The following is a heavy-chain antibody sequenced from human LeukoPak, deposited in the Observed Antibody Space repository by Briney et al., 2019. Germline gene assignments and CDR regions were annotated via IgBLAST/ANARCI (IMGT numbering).Heavy chain of an antibody. D-gene: IGHD2-21*01. CDR1: GYTFTSYG. V-gene: IGHV1-18*01. CDR3: ARVGCGGECYLYYFDY. J-gene: IGHJ4*02. CDR2: IRAYNGNT. Sequence: ASGKVSCKASGYTFTSYGISWVRQAPGQGLEWMGWIRAYNGNTNYAQKLQGRVTMTTDTSTSTAYMELRSLRSDDTAVYYCARVGCGGECYLYYFDYWGQGTLVTVSS.